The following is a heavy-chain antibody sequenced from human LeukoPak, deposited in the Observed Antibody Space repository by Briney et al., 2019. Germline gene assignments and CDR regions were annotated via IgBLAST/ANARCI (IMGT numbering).Heavy chain of an antibody. V-gene: IGHV1-2*02. CDR1: GYTFTGYY. Sequence: ASVKVSCKASGYTFTGYYMHWVRQAPGQGLEWMVWINPNSGGTNYAQKFQGRVTMTRDTSISTAYMELSRLRSDDTAVYYCARNLDFWSGYFGSPLDVPYYMDVWGKGTTVTVSS. CDR2: INPNSGGT. CDR3: ARNLDFWSGYFGSPLDVPYYMDV. J-gene: IGHJ6*03. D-gene: IGHD3-3*01.